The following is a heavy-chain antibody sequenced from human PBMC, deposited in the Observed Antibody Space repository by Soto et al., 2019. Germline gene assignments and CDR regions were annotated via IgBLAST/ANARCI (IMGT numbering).Heavy chain of an antibody. CDR3: ARGDNYYDSSGYQYYFDS. CDR1: GGSISSGGYY. V-gene: IGHV4-31*03. CDR2: IYYSGST. Sequence: QVQLQESAPGLVKPSQTLSLTCTVSGGSISSGGYYWSWIRQHPGKGLEGVGYIYYSGSTYYNPFLKSRATIPVDTSKNQFSLNLSSVPAADTAVYYCARGDNYYDSSGYQYYFDSWGQGTLVTVSS. J-gene: IGHJ4*02. D-gene: IGHD3-22*01.